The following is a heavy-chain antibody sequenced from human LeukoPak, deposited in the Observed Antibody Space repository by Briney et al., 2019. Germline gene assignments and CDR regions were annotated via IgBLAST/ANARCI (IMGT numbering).Heavy chain of an antibody. V-gene: IGHV3-13*04. J-gene: IGHJ4*02. CDR3: ARGIPGYSYGYDY. CDR2: IGTAGDT. CDR1: GFTFSSYD. D-gene: IGHD5-18*01. Sequence: GGSLRLSCAASGFTFSSYDMHWVSQATGKGLEWVSAIGTAGDTYYPGSVKGRFTISRENAKNSFYLQMNSLRAGDTAVYYCARGIPGYSYGYDYWGQGTLVTVSS.